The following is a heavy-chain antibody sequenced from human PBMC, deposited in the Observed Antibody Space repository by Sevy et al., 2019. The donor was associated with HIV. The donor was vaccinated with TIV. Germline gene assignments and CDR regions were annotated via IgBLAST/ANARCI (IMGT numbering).Heavy chain of an antibody. CDR3: ASGRGGSFAY. CDR2: ISAYRANA. J-gene: IGHJ4*02. D-gene: IGHD5-12*01. CDR1: GYTFPSYG. V-gene: IGHV1-18*01. Sequence: ASVKVSCKASGYTFPSYGINWVRQAPGQGLEGMGWISAYRANANYAQKFQGRISLTTDRSTTTAYMELTTLEPDDTAVYFCASGRGGSFAYWGQGTQVTVSS.